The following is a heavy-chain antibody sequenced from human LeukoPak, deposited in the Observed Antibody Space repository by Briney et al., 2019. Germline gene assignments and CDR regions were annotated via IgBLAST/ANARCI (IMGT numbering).Heavy chain of an antibody. V-gene: IGHV4-4*02. D-gene: IGHD1-26*01. CDR3: SRESGPFSPFGH. CDR1: GGSITSTNW. CDR2: VSLSGLT. Sequence: PSETLSLTCGVSGGSITSTNWWSWVRPPPGRGLEWIGEVSLSGLTNYNPSLSSRVIMALDTSKNHLSLNLTSVTAADTAVYYCSRESGPFSPFGHWGQGILVTVTS. J-gene: IGHJ4*02.